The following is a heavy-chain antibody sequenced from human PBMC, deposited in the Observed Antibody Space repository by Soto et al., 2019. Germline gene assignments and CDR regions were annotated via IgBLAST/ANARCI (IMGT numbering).Heavy chain of an antibody. J-gene: IGHJ4*02. CDR3: ARDVGYRSGLFDY. D-gene: IGHD6-19*01. V-gene: IGHV4-59*01. CDR2: MYNTGST. Sequence: SETLSLTCTVSGGSISGYYWSWIRQPPGKGLEWIGYMYNTGSTVYNPSFKSRVTISVDTSKNQFSLKLSSVTAADTAVYYCARDVGYRSGLFDYWGQGTLVTVSS. CDR1: GGSISGYY.